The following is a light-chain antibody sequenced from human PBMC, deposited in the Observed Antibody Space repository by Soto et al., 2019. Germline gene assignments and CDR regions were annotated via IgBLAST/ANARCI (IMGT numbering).Light chain of an antibody. CDR2: AAS. V-gene: IGKV3-15*01. J-gene: IGKJ1*01. CDR1: DIVTSS. Sequence: EIVITQSPATLSVSPGDRATLSCRASDIVTSSLAWYQQKPGHPPRLLIYAASTRATDVPARFSGGGSETEFTLTISSLQSEDFAVYFCQQYNIWPLWTFGQGTKVDIK. CDR3: QQYNIWPLWT.